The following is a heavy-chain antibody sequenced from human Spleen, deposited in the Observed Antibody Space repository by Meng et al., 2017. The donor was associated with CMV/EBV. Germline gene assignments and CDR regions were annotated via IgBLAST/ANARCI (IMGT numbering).Heavy chain of an antibody. Sequence: GGSLRLSCAASGFTFSSYEMNWVRQAPGKGLEWVSYISSSGSTIYYADSVKGRFTISRDNAKNSLYLQMNSLRAEDTAVYYCARWGVVPAATYYYYGMDVWGQGTTVTVSS. CDR2: ISSSGSTI. V-gene: IGHV3-48*03. CDR1: GFTFSSYE. J-gene: IGHJ6*02. D-gene: IGHD2-2*01. CDR3: ARWGVVPAATYYYYGMDV.